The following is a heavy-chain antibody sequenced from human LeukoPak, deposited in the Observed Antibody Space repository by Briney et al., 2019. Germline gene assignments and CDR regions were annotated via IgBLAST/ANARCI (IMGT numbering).Heavy chain of an antibody. Sequence: SETLSLTCTVSGGSFSSGDYYWNWIRQPPGKGPEWMGYIHDSGRTYYNPSLKGRVAISPDTSKGEISLKLSSVTAADTAMYYCARHSFDSIVGATRGFDYWGQGTLVTVSS. D-gene: IGHD1-26*01. V-gene: IGHV4-30-4*01. CDR2: IHDSGRT. CDR3: ARHSFDSIVGATRGFDY. CDR1: GGSFSSGDYY. J-gene: IGHJ4*02.